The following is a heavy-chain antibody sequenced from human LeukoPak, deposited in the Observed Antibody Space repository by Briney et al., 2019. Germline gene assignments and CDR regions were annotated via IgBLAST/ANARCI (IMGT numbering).Heavy chain of an antibody. Sequence: GGSLRLSCAASGFVFSKYGMHWVRQAPGKGLEWVAFIRSDGSETYYADSVRGRFALSRDNSKTTLFLQMNSLRLEDTAVYYCARDRDWNKYFDYWGKGTLVAV. CDR1: GFVFSKYG. CDR2: IRSDGSET. CDR3: ARDRDWNKYFDY. J-gene: IGHJ4*02. D-gene: IGHD2-21*01. V-gene: IGHV3-30*02.